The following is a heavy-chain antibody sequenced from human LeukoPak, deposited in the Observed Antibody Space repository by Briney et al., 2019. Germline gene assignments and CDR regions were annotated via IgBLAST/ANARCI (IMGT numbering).Heavy chain of an antibody. CDR3: AKTPYDSSGYYYVRASYYFDY. J-gene: IGHJ4*02. CDR2: ISGSGGST. CDR1: GFTFSSYA. D-gene: IGHD3-22*01. Sequence: PGGSLRLSCAASGFTFSSYAMSWVRQAPGKGLEWVSAISGSGGSTYYADSVKGRFTISRDNSKNTLYLQMNSLRAEDTAVYYCAKTPYDSSGYYYVRASYYFDYWGQGTLVTVSS. V-gene: IGHV3-23*01.